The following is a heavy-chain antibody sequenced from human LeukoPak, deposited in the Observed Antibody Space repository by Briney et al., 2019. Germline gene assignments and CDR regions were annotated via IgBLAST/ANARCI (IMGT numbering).Heavy chain of an antibody. CDR2: INHSGST. J-gene: IGHJ2*01. CDR3: ARVHMGWNHWYFDL. CDR1: GGSFSGYY. Sequence: SETLSLTCAVYGGSFSGYYWSWLRQPPGKGLEWIGEINHSGSTNYNPSLKSRVTISVDTSKNQFSLMLSSVTAADTAVYYCARVHMGWNHWYFDLWGRGTLVTVSS. V-gene: IGHV4-34*01. D-gene: IGHD1-1*01.